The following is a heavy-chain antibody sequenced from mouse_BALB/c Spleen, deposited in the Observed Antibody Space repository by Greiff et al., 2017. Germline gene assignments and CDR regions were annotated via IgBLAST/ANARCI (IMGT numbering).Heavy chain of an antibody. CDR1: GFTFSSYT. CDR2: ISSGGSYT. D-gene: IGHD4-1*01. V-gene: IGHV5-6-4*01. CDR3: TRDGTGTRFAY. Sequence: EVQLVESGGGLVKPGGSLKLSCAASGFTFSSYTMSWVRQTPEKRLEWVATISSGGSYTYYPDSVKGRFTISRDNAKNTLYLQMSSLKSEDTAMYYCTRDGTGTRFAYWGQGTLVTVSA. J-gene: IGHJ3*01.